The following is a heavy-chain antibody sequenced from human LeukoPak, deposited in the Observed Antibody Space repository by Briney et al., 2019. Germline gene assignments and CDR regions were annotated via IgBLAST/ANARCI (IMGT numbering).Heavy chain of an antibody. Sequence: ASVKVSCKASGYTFTSYYMHWVRQAPGQGLEWMGIINPSGGSTSYAQKFQGRVTMTRDMSTSTVYMELSSLRSEDTAVYYCAKEGGLPNYFDYWGQGTLVTVPS. CDR3: AKEGGLPNYFDY. CDR1: GYTFTSYY. CDR2: INPSGGST. D-gene: IGHD3-16*01. V-gene: IGHV1-46*01. J-gene: IGHJ4*02.